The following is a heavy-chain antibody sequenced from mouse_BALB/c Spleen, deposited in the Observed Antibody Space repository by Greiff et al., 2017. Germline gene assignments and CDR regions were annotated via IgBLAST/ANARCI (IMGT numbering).Heavy chain of an antibody. CDR2: IYPGDGDT. J-gene: IGHJ3*01. Sequence: VQLQQSGAELVRPGSSVKISCKASGYAFSSYWMNWVKQRPGQGLEWIGQIYPGDGDTNYNGKFKGKATLTADKSSSTAYMQLSSLTSEDSAVYFCAGGDCFAYWGQGTLVTVSA. V-gene: IGHV1-80*01. CDR3: AGGDCFAY. CDR1: GYAFSSYW.